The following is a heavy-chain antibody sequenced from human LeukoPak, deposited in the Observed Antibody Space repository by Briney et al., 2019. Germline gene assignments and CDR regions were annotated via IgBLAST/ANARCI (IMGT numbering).Heavy chain of an antibody. D-gene: IGHD3-22*01. CDR2: IRYDGSNK. CDR1: GFMFSSHG. Sequence: PGGSLRLSCAASGFMFSSHGMHWVRQAPGKGLGWVAFIRYDGSNKYYADSVKGRFTISRDNSKNTMYLQMNSLRAEDTTVYYCAKFAYDSTGYYAGFDYWGQGTLVTVSS. CDR3: AKFAYDSTGYYAGFDY. J-gene: IGHJ4*02. V-gene: IGHV3-30*02.